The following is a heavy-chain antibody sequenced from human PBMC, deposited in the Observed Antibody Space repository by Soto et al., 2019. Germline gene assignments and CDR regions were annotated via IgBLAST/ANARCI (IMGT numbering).Heavy chain of an antibody. CDR2: IYWDDDK. D-gene: IGHD4-17*01. Sequence: QITLKESGPTLVKPTQTLTLTCTFSGFSLSTSGVGVGWIRLPPGKALEWLALIYWDDDKRYSPSLKSRLTITKDTSKNQVVLTMTNMDPVDTATYYCAHRVSNGEYGVFDYWGQGTLVTVSS. J-gene: IGHJ4*02. CDR1: GFSLSTSGVG. V-gene: IGHV2-5*02. CDR3: AHRVSNGEYGVFDY.